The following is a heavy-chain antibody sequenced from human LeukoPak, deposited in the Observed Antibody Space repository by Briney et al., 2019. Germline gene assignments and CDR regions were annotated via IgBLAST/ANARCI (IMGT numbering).Heavy chain of an antibody. CDR2: ISSSSSYI. J-gene: IGHJ4*02. V-gene: IGHV3-21*01. Sequence: PGGSLRLSCAASGFTFSSYSMTWVRQAPGKGLAWVSSISSSSSYIYYADSVKGRFTISRHNAKNSLYLQMNSLRAEDTAVCYCARGARGEPTPLNWGQGTMVTVSS. D-gene: IGHD1-14*01. CDR1: GFTFSSYS. CDR3: ARGARGEPTPLN.